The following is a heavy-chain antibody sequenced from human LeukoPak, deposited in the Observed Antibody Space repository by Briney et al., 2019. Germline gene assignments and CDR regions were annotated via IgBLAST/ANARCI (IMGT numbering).Heavy chain of an antibody. V-gene: IGHV4-59*08. D-gene: IGHD3-9*01. CDR2: IYYSGST. J-gene: IGHJ4*02. Sequence: SETLSLTCTVSGGSISSYYWSWIRQPPGKGLEWIGYIYYSGSTNYNPSLKSRVTISVVTSKNQFSLKLSSVTAADTAVYYCARGGDILTGYYRFDYWGQGTLVTVSS. CDR3: ARGGDILTGYYRFDY. CDR1: GGSISSYY.